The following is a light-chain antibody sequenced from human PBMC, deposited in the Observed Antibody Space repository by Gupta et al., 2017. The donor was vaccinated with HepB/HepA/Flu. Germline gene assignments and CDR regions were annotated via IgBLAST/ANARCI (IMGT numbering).Light chain of an antibody. Sequence: QSALTQPASVSGSPGQSITISCTGTSSDVGRYNHVSWYQQHPGKAPKLIIYDVSHRPSGVSNRFSGSKSGNTASLTISGLQPEDEAEYSCSSYTTSSSVVFGGGTELTVL. CDR2: DVS. J-gene: IGLJ2*01. CDR1: SSDVGRYNH. V-gene: IGLV2-14*01. CDR3: SSYTTSSSVV.